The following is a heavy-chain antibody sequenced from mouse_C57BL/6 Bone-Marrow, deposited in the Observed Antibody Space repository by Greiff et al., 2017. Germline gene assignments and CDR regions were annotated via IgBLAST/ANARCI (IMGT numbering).Heavy chain of an antibody. J-gene: IGHJ2*01. CDR3: ARSHYYGSNY. CDR2: INPGSGGT. V-gene: IGHV1-54*01. Sequence: VQGVESGAELVRPGTSVKVSCKASGYAFTNYLIEWVKQRPGQGLEWIGVINPGSGGTNYNEKFKGKATLTADKSSSTAYMQLSSLTAEDSAVYFCARSHYYGSNYWGQGTTLTVSS. D-gene: IGHD1-1*01. CDR1: GYAFTNYL.